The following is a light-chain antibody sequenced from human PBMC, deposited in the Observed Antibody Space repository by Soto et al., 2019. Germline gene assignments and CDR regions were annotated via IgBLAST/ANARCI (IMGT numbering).Light chain of an antibody. CDR2: EVS. CDR3: SSYAGSNNPLYV. V-gene: IGLV2-8*01. Sequence: QSALTQPPSASGSPGQSVTISCTGTSSDVGGYNYVSWYQQHPGKAPKLMIYEVSKRPSGVPDRFSGSKSGNTASLTVSGIQAEDEADYYCSSYAGSNNPLYVFGTGTKLTVL. CDR1: SSDVGGYNY. J-gene: IGLJ1*01.